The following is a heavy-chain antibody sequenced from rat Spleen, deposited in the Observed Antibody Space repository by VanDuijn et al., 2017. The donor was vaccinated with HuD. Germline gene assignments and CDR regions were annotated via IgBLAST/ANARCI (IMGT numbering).Heavy chain of an antibody. J-gene: IGHJ2*01. CDR1: GFTFSNYY. Sequence: EVHLVESGGGLVQPGRSMKLSCAASGFTFSNYYMAWVRQSPTKGLEWVAYISNGGGKTYYRDSVQGRFTISRDNAKSNLYLQMDSLRSEDTATYYCARDSTYASLDYWGQGVTVTVSS. V-gene: IGHV5-25*01. CDR3: ARDSTYASLDY. D-gene: IGHD1-2*01. CDR2: ISNGGGKT.